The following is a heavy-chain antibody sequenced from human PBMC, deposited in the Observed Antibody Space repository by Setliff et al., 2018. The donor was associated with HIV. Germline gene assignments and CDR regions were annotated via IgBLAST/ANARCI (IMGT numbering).Heavy chain of an antibody. CDR2: IGGSGGST. J-gene: IGHJ4*02. D-gene: IGHD3-22*01. Sequence: HPGGSLSLSCAASGFTFSSYAMNWVRQAPGKGLEWVSVIGGSGGSTYYADSVKGRFTISRDNSKNTLYLQMNSLRAEDTAVYYCAKGTYSYDSSGPDYWGQGTLVTVSS. CDR1: GFTFSSYA. V-gene: IGHV3-23*01. CDR3: AKGTYSYDSSGPDY.